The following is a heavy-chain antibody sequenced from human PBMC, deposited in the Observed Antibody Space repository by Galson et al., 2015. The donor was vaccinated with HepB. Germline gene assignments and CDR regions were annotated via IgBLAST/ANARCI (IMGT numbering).Heavy chain of an antibody. J-gene: IGHJ3*02. V-gene: IGHV3-21*01. CDR3: ASEPSSGWYGGGDDAFDI. CDR2: ISSSSSYI. D-gene: IGHD6-19*01. Sequence: SLRLSCAASGFTFSSYSMNWVRQAPGKGLEWVSSISSSSSYICYADSVKGRFTISRDNAKNSLYLQMNSLRAEDTAVYYCASEPSSGWYGGGDDAFDIWGQGTMVTVSS. CDR1: GFTFSSYS.